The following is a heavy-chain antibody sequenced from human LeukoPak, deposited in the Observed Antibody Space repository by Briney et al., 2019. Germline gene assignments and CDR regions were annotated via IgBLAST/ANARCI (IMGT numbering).Heavy chain of an antibody. CDR2: ISSNGGST. Sequence: PGGSLRLSCSASGFTFSSYAMHWVRQAPGKGLEYVSAISSNGGSTYYADSVKGRFTISRDNSKNTLYLQTSSLRAEDTAVYYCVKWDYDILTGSFDYWGQGTLVTVSS. CDR1: GFTFSSYA. CDR3: VKWDYDILTGSFDY. J-gene: IGHJ4*02. D-gene: IGHD3-9*01. V-gene: IGHV3-64D*06.